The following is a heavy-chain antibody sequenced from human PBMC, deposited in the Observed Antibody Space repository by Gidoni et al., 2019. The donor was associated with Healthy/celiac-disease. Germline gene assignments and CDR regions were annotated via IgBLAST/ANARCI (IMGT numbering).Heavy chain of an antibody. V-gene: IGHV4-4*07. Sequence: QVQLQESGPGLVKPSETLSLTCTVSGGPISSYYWSWIRQPAGKGLEWIGRIYTSGSTNYNPSLKSRVTMSVDTSKNQFSLKLSSVTAADTAVYYCARDPYSYGYGNNWFDPWGQGTLVTVSS. J-gene: IGHJ5*02. CDR1: GGPISSYY. CDR2: IYTSGST. D-gene: IGHD5-18*01. CDR3: ARDPYSYGYGNNWFDP.